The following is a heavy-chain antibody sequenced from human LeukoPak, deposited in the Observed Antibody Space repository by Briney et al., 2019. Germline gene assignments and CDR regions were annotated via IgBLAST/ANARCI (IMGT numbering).Heavy chain of an antibody. V-gene: IGHV3-7*01. CDR2: IKQDGSEK. CDR3: VRTDSSGSRAN. J-gene: IGHJ4*02. Sequence: GGSLRLSCAASGFTFSSYAMSWVRQTPEKGLEWVANIKQDGSEKYYVDSVKGRFTISRDNAKNSLYLQMNSLRAEDTAVYYCVRTDSSGSRANWGQGTLVTVSS. CDR1: GFTFSSYA. D-gene: IGHD3-22*01.